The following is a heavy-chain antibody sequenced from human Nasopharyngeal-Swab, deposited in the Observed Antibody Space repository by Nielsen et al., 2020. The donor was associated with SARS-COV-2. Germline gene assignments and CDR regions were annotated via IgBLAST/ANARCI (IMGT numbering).Heavy chain of an antibody. CDR2: IKQDGSEK. CDR3: ARRAGYSSSWIYYYYYYMDV. D-gene: IGHD6-13*01. J-gene: IGHJ6*03. CDR1: GFTFSSYW. Sequence: GESLKISCAASGFTFSSYWMSWVRQAPGKGLEWVANIKQDGSEKYYVDSVKGRFTISRDNAKNSLYLQMNSLRAEDTAVYYCARRAGYSSSWIYYYYYYMDVWGKGTTVTVSS. V-gene: IGHV3-7*01.